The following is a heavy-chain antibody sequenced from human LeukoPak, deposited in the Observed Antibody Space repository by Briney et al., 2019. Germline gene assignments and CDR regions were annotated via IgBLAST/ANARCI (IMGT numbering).Heavy chain of an antibody. Sequence: GESLKISCKGSGYSFTSYWIGWVRQMPGKGLEWMGIIYPGDSDTRYSPSFQGQVTISADKSISTAYLQWSSLKASDTAMYYCARAISGDYSNYVPTNWFDPWGQGTLVTVSS. V-gene: IGHV5-51*01. J-gene: IGHJ5*02. CDR3: ARAISGDYSNYVPTNWFDP. CDR2: IYPGDSDT. D-gene: IGHD4-11*01. CDR1: GYSFTSYW.